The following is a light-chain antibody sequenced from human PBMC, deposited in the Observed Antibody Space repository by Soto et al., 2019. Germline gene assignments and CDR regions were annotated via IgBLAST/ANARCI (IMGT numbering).Light chain of an antibody. Sequence: QLVLTQPPSVSGAPGQRVTVSCIGSSSNIGAHYPVQWYQQVPGTAPKLLIYGNTNRPSGVPDRFSGSKSDTSASLAITGLRAEDEADYYCQSYDSSLDGWVFGGGTQLTVL. CDR2: GNT. V-gene: IGLV1-40*01. CDR1: SSNIGAHYP. J-gene: IGLJ3*02. CDR3: QSYDSSLDGWV.